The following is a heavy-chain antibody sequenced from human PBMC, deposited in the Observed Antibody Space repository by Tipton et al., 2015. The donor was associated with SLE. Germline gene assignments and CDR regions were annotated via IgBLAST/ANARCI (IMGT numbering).Heavy chain of an antibody. V-gene: IGHV4-31*03. Sequence: TLSLTCTATGDSVTSSGYYWSWNRQHPGKGLEWIGYIYDSKSTYYNPSLKSRLTMSADTSKNQISLKLSSVSAADTAVYYCVRGPKDVWGQGTTVTVSS. CDR1: GDSVTSSGYY. J-gene: IGHJ6*02. CDR3: VRGPKDV. CDR2: IYDSKST.